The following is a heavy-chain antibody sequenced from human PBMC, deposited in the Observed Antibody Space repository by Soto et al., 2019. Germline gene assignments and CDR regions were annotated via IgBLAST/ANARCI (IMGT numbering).Heavy chain of an antibody. D-gene: IGHD3-10*01. Sequence: SETLSLTCTVSGGSISSYYWSWIRQPPGKGLEWIGYIYYSGSTNYNPSLQSRVTISVDTSKNQFSLKLSSVTAADTAVYYCARVTPGTMVRGVTVYYYGMDVCGQGTTVTVSS. J-gene: IGHJ6*02. CDR3: ARVTPGTMVRGVTVYYYGMDV. V-gene: IGHV4-59*01. CDR1: GGSISSYY. CDR2: IYYSGST.